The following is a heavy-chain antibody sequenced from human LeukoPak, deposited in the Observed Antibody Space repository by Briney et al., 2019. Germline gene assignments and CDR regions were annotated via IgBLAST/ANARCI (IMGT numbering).Heavy chain of an antibody. D-gene: IGHD3-9*01. J-gene: IGHJ4*02. CDR1: GFTFSSYA. CDR3: PKAAYDILTGCDY. Sequence: PGGSLRLSCAASGFTFSSYAMSWVRQAPGKGLEWVSAISGSGGSTYYADSVKGRFTISRDNSKNTLYLQMNSLRAEDTAVFYWPKAAYDILTGCDYWGQGTLVTVSS. CDR2: ISGSGGST. V-gene: IGHV3-23*01.